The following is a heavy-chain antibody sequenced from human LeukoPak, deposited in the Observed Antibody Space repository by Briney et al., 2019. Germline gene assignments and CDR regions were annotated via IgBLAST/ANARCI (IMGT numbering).Heavy chain of an antibody. CDR1: GGSFSGYY. CDR3: ARAWYYYDSSGYYPSDY. Sequence: SETLSLTCAVYGGSFSGYYWSWIRQPPGKGLEWIGEINHSGSTNYNPSLKSRVTISVDTSKNQFSLKLSSVTAADTAVYYCARAWYYYDSSGYYPSDYWGQGTLVTVSS. V-gene: IGHV4-34*01. J-gene: IGHJ4*02. CDR2: INHSGST. D-gene: IGHD3-22*01.